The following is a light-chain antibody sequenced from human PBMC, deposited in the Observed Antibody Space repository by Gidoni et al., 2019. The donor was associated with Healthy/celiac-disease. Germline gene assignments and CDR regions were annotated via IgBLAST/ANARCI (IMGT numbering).Light chain of an antibody. J-gene: IGKJ1*01. CDR1: ASIRRY. V-gene: IGKV1-39*01. CDR2: ASS. Sequence: DIQMTQSPPYLSQSVGDRATITCRASASIRRYLTWYQQKPGKAPKLLIYASSSLQSGVPSRFSGSGSGTDFTLTISRLQPEDFATYYCQQIYSLWTFGQGTKVEIK. CDR3: QQIYSLWT.